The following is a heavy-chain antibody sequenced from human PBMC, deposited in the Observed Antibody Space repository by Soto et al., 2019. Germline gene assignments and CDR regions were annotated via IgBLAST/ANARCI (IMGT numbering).Heavy chain of an antibody. D-gene: IGHD5-18*01. CDR2: ISYDGSNK. V-gene: IGHV3-30*18. J-gene: IGHJ3*02. CDR1: GFTFSSYG. CDR3: AKDGERYSYGPGWAFDI. Sequence: GGSLRLSCAASGFTFSSYGMHWVRQAPGKGLEWVAVISYDGSNKYYADSVKGRFTISRDNSKNTLYLQMNSLRAEDTAVYYCAKDGERYSYGPGWAFDIWGQGTMATVSS.